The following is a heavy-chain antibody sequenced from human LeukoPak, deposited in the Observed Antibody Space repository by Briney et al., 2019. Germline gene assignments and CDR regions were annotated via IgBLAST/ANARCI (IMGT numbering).Heavy chain of an antibody. J-gene: IGHJ3*02. D-gene: IGHD6-19*01. CDR3: ARGGQWLAPSGAFDI. CDR1: GFTFSSYD. CDR2: IGTAGDT. V-gene: IGHV3-13*04. Sequence: PGGSLRLSCAASGFTFSSYDMHWVRQATGKGLEWDSAIGTAGDTYYPGSVKGRFTISRENAKNSLYLQMNSLRAGDTAVYYCARGGQWLAPSGAFDIWGQGTMVTVSS.